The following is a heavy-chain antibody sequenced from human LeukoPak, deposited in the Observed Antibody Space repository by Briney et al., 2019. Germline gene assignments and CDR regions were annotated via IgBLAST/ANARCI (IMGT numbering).Heavy chain of an antibody. D-gene: IGHD5-12*01. V-gene: IGHV3-74*01. CDR1: GFTFSSYW. CDR2: LNSDGTNT. J-gene: IGHJ2*01. Sequence: GGSLRLSCAASGFTFSSYWMHWDRQAPGKGLVWVSRLNSDGTNTYHADSVKGRVTISRDNAKNTVYLEMNSLRAEDTAVYYCARGGLRNWYFDLWGRGTLVTVSS. CDR3: ARGGLRNWYFDL.